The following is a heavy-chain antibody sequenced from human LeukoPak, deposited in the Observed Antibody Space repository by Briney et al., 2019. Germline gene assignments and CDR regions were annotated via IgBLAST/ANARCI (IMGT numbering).Heavy chain of an antibody. J-gene: IGHJ6*02. V-gene: IGHV4-4*02. CDR1: GGSISSSNW. CDR2: IYHSGST. D-gene: IGHD2-15*01. Sequence: SETLSLTCTVSGGSISSSNWWSWVRQPPGKGLERIGEIYHSGSTNYNPSLKSRVTISIDKSKNQFSLKLSSVTAADTAVYYCARGGYCSGGSCYYYGMDVWGQGTTVTVSS. CDR3: ARGGYCSGGSCYYYGMDV.